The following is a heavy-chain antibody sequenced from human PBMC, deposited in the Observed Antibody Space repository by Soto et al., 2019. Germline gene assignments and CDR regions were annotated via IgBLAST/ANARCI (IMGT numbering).Heavy chain of an antibody. J-gene: IGHJ5*02. CDR2: IYATETT. V-gene: IGHV4-4*07. CDR1: GASISGFY. Sequence: SETLSLTCTVSGASISGFYWSWIRKSAGKGLEWIGRIYATETTDYNPSLKSRVMMSVDTSKKQFSLKLRSVTAADTAVYYCARDGTKTLRDWFDPWGQGISVTVSS. CDR3: ARDGTKTLRDWFDP. D-gene: IGHD1-1*01.